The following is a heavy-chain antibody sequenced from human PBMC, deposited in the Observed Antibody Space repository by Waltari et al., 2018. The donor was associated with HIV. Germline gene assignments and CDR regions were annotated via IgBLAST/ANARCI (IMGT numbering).Heavy chain of an antibody. D-gene: IGHD1-26*01. V-gene: IGHV3-74*01. CDR2: INPDGSDT. CDR1: GFPFSSSW. J-gene: IGHJ4*02. Sequence: EVQLGESGGGLVQPGGSLRLSCAAPGFPFSSSWMHWVRQAPGKGLVWVSRINPDGSDTRYGDSVKGRFTISRDNAKNTLYLQMNSLRDEDTAMYYCARDRYTGSSDFDYWGQGTLVSVSS. CDR3: ARDRYTGSSDFDY.